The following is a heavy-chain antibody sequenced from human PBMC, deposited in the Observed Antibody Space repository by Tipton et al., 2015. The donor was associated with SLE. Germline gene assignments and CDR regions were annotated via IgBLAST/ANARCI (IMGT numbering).Heavy chain of an antibody. CDR1: GYTFTTYG. D-gene: IGHD5-18*01. CDR3: ARVRVDTAMGVFDF. V-gene: IGHV1-18*01. Sequence: QLVQSGPEVKKPGASVRVSCKASGYTFTTYGISWVRQAPGQGLGWMGWISTYNGNTNYAQKLQSRVTMTSDTSTSTAYMELRSLRSDDTAIYYCARVRVDTAMGVFDFWGQGTLVTVSS. CDR2: ISTYNGNT. J-gene: IGHJ4*02.